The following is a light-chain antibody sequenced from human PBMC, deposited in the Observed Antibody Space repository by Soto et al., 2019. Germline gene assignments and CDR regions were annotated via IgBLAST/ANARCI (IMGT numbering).Light chain of an antibody. CDR3: LQVKNFPRT. CDR2: AAS. Sequence: DIQMTQAPSSVSASVGDRVTITCRASQDINNRVAWFQQRPGRAPKYLIQAASILQNGFPSRFSATGSGTDFTLTIDSLQPEDFATYYCLQVKNFPRTFGQGTKLEIK. CDR1: QDINNR. V-gene: IGKV1-12*01. J-gene: IGKJ1*01.